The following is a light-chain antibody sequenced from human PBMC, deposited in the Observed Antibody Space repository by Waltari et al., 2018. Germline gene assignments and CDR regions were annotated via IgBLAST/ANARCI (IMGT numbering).Light chain of an antibody. J-gene: IGKJ2*01. V-gene: IGKV1-5*03. CDR1: QSVGTS. Sequence: DIQMSQSPSTLSASVGDRVSISCRASQSVGTSLAWYQQKPGKAPKLLIYMASSLESGVPSRFSGSGSGTEFTLTISSLQPDDFATYSCQQYSSFSTFGQGTKLDI. CDR2: MAS. CDR3: QQYSSFST.